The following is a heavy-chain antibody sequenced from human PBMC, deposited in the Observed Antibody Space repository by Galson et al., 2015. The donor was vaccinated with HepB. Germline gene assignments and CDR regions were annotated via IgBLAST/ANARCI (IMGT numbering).Heavy chain of an antibody. CDR1: GFTYNSPA. Sequence: SLRLSCVVSGFTYNSPALHWVRQAPGKGLEGVAIICLDETNEAYADSVKGRFTISRDNSKKTLYLQMNSLRVDDTAVYYCAKGCNGGCYYIDYWGQGTLVTVSS. V-gene: IGHV3-33*06. CDR2: ICLDETNE. CDR3: AKGCNGGCYYIDY. D-gene: IGHD2-15*01. J-gene: IGHJ4*02.